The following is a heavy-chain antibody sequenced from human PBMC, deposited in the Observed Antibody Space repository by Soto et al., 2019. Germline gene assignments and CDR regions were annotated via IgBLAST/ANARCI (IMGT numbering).Heavy chain of an antibody. J-gene: IGHJ5*02. CDR1: GFTFRSFT. D-gene: IGHD6-13*01. CDR2: ISSNSAYI. V-gene: IGHV3-21*01. Sequence: GGSLRLSCAAPGFTFRSFTMNWVRQAPGKGLEWVSTISSNSAYIYYTDALRGRFTISRDNAKNSLHLQMNSLRAEDTAVYYCTRDASRDSSARGWFDPWGPGTLVT. CDR3: TRDASRDSSARGWFDP.